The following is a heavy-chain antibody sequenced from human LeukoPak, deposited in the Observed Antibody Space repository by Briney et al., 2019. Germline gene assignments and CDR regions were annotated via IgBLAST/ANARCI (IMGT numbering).Heavy chain of an antibody. CDR3: ARHRYDYVWGSYRDWGGSLNWFDP. Sequence: GGSLRLSCAASGFTFSSYAMHWVRQAPGKGLEYVSAISSNGGSTYYANSVKGRFTISRDNSKNTLYLQMGSLRAEDMAVYYCARHRYDYVWGSYRDWGGSLNWFDPWGQGTLVTVSS. CDR2: ISSNGGST. CDR1: GFTFSSYA. D-gene: IGHD3-16*02. V-gene: IGHV3-64*01. J-gene: IGHJ5*02.